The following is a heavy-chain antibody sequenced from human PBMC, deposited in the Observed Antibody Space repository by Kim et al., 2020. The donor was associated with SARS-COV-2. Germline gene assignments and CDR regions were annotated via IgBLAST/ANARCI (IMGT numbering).Heavy chain of an antibody. Sequence: SETLSLTCTVSGGSISSSSYYWGWIRQPPGKGLEWIGSIYYSGSTYYNPSLKSRVTISVDTSKNQFSLKLSSVTAADTAVYYCARLPRITMVRGGLDYWGQGTLVTVSS. CDR3: ARLPRITMVRGGLDY. J-gene: IGHJ4*02. V-gene: IGHV4-39*01. CDR2: IYYSGST. CDR1: GGSISSSSYY. D-gene: IGHD3-10*01.